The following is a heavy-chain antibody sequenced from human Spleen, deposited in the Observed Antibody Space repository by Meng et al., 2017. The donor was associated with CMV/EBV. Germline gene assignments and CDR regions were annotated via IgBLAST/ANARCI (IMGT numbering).Heavy chain of an antibody. V-gene: IGHV3-43D*04. CDR2: ISWDGGST. CDR3: AKDLAAAGTGPDY. J-gene: IGHJ4*02. Sequence: GGSLRLSCAASGFTFDDYTMHWVRQAPGKGLEWVSLISWDGGSTYYADSVKGRFTISRDNSKNSLYLQMNSLRAEDTALYYCAKDLAAAGTGPDYWGQGTLVTVSS. CDR1: GFTFDDYT. D-gene: IGHD6-13*01.